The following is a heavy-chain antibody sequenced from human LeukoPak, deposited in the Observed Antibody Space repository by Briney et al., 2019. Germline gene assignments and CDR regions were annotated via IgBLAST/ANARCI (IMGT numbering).Heavy chain of an antibody. Sequence: GGSLSLLYAVSGLPLQSYGIHWVRQAPGRGLAGVAFIRNDGSDKYYADSVKGRFTTSREDSTNTLYLQMNSPRADETAVDYCAQLDPITIYGVVIIRPYWGPGDPVTAS. D-gene: IGHD3-3*01. CDR2: IRNDGSDK. V-gene: IGHV3-30*02. CDR3: AQLDPITIYGVVIIRPY. CDR1: GLPLQSYG. J-gene: IGHJ4*02.